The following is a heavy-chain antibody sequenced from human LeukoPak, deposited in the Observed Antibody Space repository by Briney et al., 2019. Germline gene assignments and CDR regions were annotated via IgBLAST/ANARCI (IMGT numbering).Heavy chain of an antibody. D-gene: IGHD3-22*01. J-gene: IGHJ6*03. CDR1: GYTFPSYD. V-gene: IGHV1-8*03. CDR2: MNPNSGNT. Sequence: ASXKVSCKASGYTFPSYDINWVRQATGQGLEWMGWMNPNSGNTGYAQKFQGRVTITRNTSISTAYMELSSLRSEDTAVYYCARGPSHDSSGYYYYYYMDVWGKGTTVTVSS. CDR3: ARGPSHDSSGYYYYYYMDV.